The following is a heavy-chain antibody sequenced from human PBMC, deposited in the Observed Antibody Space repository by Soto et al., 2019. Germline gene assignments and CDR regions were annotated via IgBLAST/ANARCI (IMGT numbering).Heavy chain of an antibody. CDR2: ISSSSSYI. CDR3: ARGSAVALSN. V-gene: IGHV3-21*01. CDR1: GFTFSSYS. D-gene: IGHD6-19*01. Sequence: EVQLVESAGSLVKPGGSLRLSCAASGFTFSSYSMNWVRQAPGKGLEWVSSISSSSSYIYYADSVKGRFTISRDNAKNSLYLQMNRLRAEDTAVYYCARGSAVALSNWGQGTLVTVSS. J-gene: IGHJ4*02.